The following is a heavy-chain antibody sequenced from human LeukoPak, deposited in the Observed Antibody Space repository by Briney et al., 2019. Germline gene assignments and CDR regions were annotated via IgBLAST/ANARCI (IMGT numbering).Heavy chain of an antibody. CDR3: ALGSSKAFNV. Sequence: ASVKVSCKASKSTFNAYFVHWVRQAPGQGLEWVGWISPNNGVTNLAQKFEGCVTMTRDMSTTTVSMEVTRLRSDDTAVYYCALGSSKAFNVWGQGTMVTVSS. J-gene: IGHJ3*01. V-gene: IGHV1-2*04. CDR2: ISPNNGVT. D-gene: IGHD1-26*01. CDR1: KSTFNAYF.